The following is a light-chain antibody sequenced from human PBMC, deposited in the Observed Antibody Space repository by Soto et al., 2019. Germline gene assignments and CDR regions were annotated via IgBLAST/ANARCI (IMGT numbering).Light chain of an antibody. Sequence: EIVMTQSLATLSVSPGERATLSCRASQSVGSNLAWYQQKPGQAPRLLIYGASTRATGIPARFSGSGSGTEFTLTISSLQSEDFAVYYCQQYNNLYTFGQGTKVDIK. CDR2: GAS. J-gene: IGKJ2*01. CDR3: QQYNNLYT. V-gene: IGKV3-15*01. CDR1: QSVGSN.